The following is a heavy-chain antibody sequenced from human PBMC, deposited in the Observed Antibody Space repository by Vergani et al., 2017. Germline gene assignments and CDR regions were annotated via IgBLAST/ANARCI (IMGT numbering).Heavy chain of an antibody. CDR1: GYTFTDHY. V-gene: IGHV1-69-2*01. CDR2: VDPEDGET. J-gene: IGHJ6*02. D-gene: IGHD4-17*01. CDR3: ATPQTVTTGGMEV. Sequence: EVQLVQSGAEVKKPGATMKISCKVSGYTFTDHYMHWVKQATGKGLEWMGLVDPEDGETIYAEKFKGRVTIAADTSTDTAHLELSSLRSEDTAVYYCATPQTVTTGGMEVWGQGP.